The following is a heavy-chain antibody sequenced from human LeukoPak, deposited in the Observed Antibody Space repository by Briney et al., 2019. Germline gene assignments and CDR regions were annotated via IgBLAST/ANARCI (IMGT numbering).Heavy chain of an antibody. CDR2: INQDESEK. V-gene: IGHV3-7*01. Sequence: GGSLRLSCAASGFTFSDYWMSWVRQAPGKGLEWVANINQDESEKFYVDSVKGRFTISRDNARNSLYLQMNSLRAEDMARYYCARDKHYCSSTICYLYYFDYWGQGTLVTVSS. J-gene: IGHJ4*02. D-gene: IGHD2-2*01. CDR3: ARDKHYCSSTICYLYYFDY. CDR1: GFTFSDYW.